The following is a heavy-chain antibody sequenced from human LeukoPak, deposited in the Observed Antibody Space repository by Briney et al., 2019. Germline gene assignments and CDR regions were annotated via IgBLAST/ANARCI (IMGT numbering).Heavy chain of an antibody. D-gene: IGHD3-9*01. V-gene: IGHV4-39*01. CDR1: GASITSYY. CDR2: IYYSGST. CDR3: ARRTLRYFDWSPEFDY. Sequence: SETLSLTCSVSGASITSYYWNWIRQPPGKGLEWIGSIYYSGSTYYNPSLKSRVTISVDTSKNQFSLKLSSVTAADTAVYYCARRTLRYFDWSPEFDYWGQGTLVTVSS. J-gene: IGHJ4*02.